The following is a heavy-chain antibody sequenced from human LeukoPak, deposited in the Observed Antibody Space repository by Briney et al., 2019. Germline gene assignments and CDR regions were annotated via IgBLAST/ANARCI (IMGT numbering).Heavy chain of an antibody. Sequence: SVKVSCKASGGTFSSYAISWVRQAPGQGLEWMGRIIPIFGTANYAQKFQGRVTITTGESTSTAYMELSSLRSEDTAVYYCATTRGSYYYYYMDLWGKGTTVTVSS. CDR3: ATTRGSYYYYYMDL. CDR1: GGTFSSYA. CDR2: IIPIFGTA. V-gene: IGHV1-69*05. D-gene: IGHD5-24*01. J-gene: IGHJ6*03.